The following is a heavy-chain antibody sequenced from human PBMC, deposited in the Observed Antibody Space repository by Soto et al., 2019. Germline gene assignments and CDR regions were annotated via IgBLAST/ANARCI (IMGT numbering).Heavy chain of an antibody. CDR1: GGSISSGGYY. CDR2: IYYSGST. CDR3: ARGDYYDSSGYYRAYWYFDL. D-gene: IGHD3-22*01. J-gene: IGHJ2*01. Sequence: QVQLQESGPGLVKPSQTLSLTCTVSGGSISSGGYYWSWIRQHPGKGLEWIGYIYYSGSTYYNPSLKSRVTISVDTSKNQFSLKLSSVTAADTAVYYCARGDYYDSSGYYRAYWYFDLWGRGTLVTVSS. V-gene: IGHV4-31*03.